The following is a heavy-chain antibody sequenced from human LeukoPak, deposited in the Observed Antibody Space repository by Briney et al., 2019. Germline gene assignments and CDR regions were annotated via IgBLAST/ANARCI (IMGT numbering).Heavy chain of an antibody. V-gene: IGHV3-21*01. Sequence: GGSLRLSCAASGFTFSYYTTIWVRQAPGRGLEWVSFISSSSTYIYYADSVKGRFTISRDNAKNSLYLQMNSLRAEDTAVYYCASGSSGRTTVYYWGQGTLVTVSS. J-gene: IGHJ4*02. CDR1: GFTFSYYT. CDR2: ISSSSTYI. CDR3: ASGSSGRTTVYY. D-gene: IGHD4-17*01.